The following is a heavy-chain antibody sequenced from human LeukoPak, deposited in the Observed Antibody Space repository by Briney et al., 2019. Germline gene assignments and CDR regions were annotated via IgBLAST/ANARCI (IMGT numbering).Heavy chain of an antibody. Sequence: VASVRVSCKASGYTFTSYDINWVRQATGQGLEWMGWMNPNSGNTGYAQKFQGRVTMTRNTSISTAYMELSSLRSEDTAVYYCARGRYYYDSSGYSFDPWGQGTLVTVSS. J-gene: IGHJ5*02. V-gene: IGHV1-8*01. CDR3: ARGRYYYDSSGYSFDP. D-gene: IGHD3-22*01. CDR1: GYTFTSYD. CDR2: MNPNSGNT.